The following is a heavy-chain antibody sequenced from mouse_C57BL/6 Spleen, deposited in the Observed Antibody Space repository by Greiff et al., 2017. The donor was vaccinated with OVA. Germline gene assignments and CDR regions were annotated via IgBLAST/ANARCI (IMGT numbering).Heavy chain of an antibody. V-gene: IGHV1-39*01. J-gene: IGHJ4*01. Sequence: EVKLQQSGPELVKPGASVKISCKASGYSFTDYNMNWVKQSNGKSLEWIGVINPNYGTTSYNQKFKGKATLTVDQSSSTAYMQLNSLTSEDSAVYYCARTEEVITTVVGYAMDYWGQGTSVTVSS. CDR1: GYSFTDYN. CDR2: INPNYGTT. D-gene: IGHD1-1*01. CDR3: ARTEEVITTVVGYAMDY.